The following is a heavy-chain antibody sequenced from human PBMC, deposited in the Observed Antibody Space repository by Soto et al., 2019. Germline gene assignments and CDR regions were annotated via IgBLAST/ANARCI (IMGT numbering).Heavy chain of an antibody. V-gene: IGHV5-51*01. CDR2: IYPSDSDT. D-gene: IGHD3-3*01. CDR1: GYNFAGYW. Sequence: EPLKISCNGSGYNFAGYWIAWVRQMPGKGLELMGIIYPSDSDTRYRPSFQGQVTISADKSISSAYLQWSSLRASDTAMYYCARGGVSTRTFDYWGQGTPVTVSS. CDR3: ARGGVSTRTFDY. J-gene: IGHJ4*02.